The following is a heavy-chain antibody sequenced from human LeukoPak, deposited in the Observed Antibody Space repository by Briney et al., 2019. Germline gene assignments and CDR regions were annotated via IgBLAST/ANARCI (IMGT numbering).Heavy chain of an antibody. V-gene: IGHV4-59*12. CDR2: IYYSGST. J-gene: IGHJ4*02. D-gene: IGHD2-21*02. Sequence: PGGSLRLSCAASGFTFSSNSMNWIRQPPGKGLEWIGYIYYSGSTNYNPSLKSRVTISVDTSKNQFSLKLSSVTAADTAVYYCARILDLVTTKTIDYWGQGSLVIVSS. CDR1: GFTFSSNS. CDR3: ARILDLVTTKTIDY.